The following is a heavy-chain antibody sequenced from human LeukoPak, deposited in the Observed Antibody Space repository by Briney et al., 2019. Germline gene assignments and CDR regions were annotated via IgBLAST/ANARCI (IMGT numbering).Heavy chain of an antibody. CDR2: FDPEDGET. J-gene: IGHJ4*02. Sequence: GASVKVSCKVSGYTLTELSMHWVRQAPGKGLEWMGGFDPEDGETIYAQKFQGRVTMTEDTSTDTAYMELSSLRSGDTAVYYCATALAYSSGTDYWGQGTLVTVSS. CDR3: ATALAYSSGTDY. D-gene: IGHD6-19*01. CDR1: GYTLTELS. V-gene: IGHV1-24*01.